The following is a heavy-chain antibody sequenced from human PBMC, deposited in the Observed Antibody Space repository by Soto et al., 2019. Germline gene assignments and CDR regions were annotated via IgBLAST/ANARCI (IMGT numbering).Heavy chain of an antibody. CDR3: ARRSIAARPGGYYFDY. CDR1: GGSISSYY. CDR2: IYYSGST. J-gene: IGHJ4*02. Sequence: SETLSLTCTVSGGSISSYYWSWIRQPPGKGLEWIGYIYYSGSTNYNPSLKSRVTISVDTSKNQFSLKLSSVTAADTAVYYCARRSIAARPGGYYFDYWGQGTLVTVSS. D-gene: IGHD6-6*01. V-gene: IGHV4-59*08.